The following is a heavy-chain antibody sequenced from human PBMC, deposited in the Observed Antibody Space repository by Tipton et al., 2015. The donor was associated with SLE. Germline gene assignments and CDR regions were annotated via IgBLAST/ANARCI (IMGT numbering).Heavy chain of an antibody. D-gene: IGHD6-6*01. CDR1: GGSFSGYY. Sequence: TLSLTCAVYGGSFSGYYWSWIRQPPGKGLEWIGEINHSGSTNYNPSLKSRVTISVDTSKNQFSLKLSSVTAADTAVYHCASESIAARRGAFDIWGQGTMVTVSS. CDR3: ASESIAARRGAFDI. CDR2: INHSGST. J-gene: IGHJ3*02. V-gene: IGHV4-34*01.